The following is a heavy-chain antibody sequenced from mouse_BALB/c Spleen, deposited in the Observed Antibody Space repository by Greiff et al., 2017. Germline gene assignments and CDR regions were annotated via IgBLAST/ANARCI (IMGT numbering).Heavy chain of an antibody. CDR1: GFTFSSYT. V-gene: IGHV5-12-2*01. CDR2: ISNGGGST. J-gene: IGHJ4*01. CDR3: ARHEGGYAMDY. Sequence: EVHLVESGGGLVQPGGSLKLSCAASGFTFSSYTMSWVRQTPEKRLEWVAYISNGGGSTYYPDTVKGRFTISRDNAKNTLYLQMSSLKSEDTAMYYCARHEGGYAMDYWGQGTSVTVSS.